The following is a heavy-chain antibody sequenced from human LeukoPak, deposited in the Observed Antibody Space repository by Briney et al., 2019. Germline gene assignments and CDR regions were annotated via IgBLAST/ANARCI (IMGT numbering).Heavy chain of an antibody. J-gene: IGHJ4*02. CDR3: ARDPPYSSGWYLAQYFDY. V-gene: IGHV3-21*01. D-gene: IGHD6-19*01. Sequence: GGSLRLSCAASGFTFSRYSMNWVRQAPGKGLEWVSSISSSSSYIYYADSVKGRFTISRDNAKNSLYLQMNSLRAEDTAVYYCARDPPYSSGWYLAQYFDYWGQGTLVTVSS. CDR2: ISSSSSYI. CDR1: GFTFSRYS.